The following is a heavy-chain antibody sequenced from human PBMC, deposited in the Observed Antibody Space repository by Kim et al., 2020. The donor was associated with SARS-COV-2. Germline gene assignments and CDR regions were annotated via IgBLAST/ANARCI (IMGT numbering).Heavy chain of an antibody. CDR3: AKGTTLTAPFYDY. D-gene: IGHD4-4*01. V-gene: IGHV3-23*01. Sequence: PEPGQGRFTISREHSKNALNLEMNSLGAEDTALYYCAKGTTLTAPFYDYWGQGTLVTVSS. J-gene: IGHJ4*02.